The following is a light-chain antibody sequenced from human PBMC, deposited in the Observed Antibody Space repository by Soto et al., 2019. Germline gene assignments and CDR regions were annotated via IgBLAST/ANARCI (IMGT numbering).Light chain of an antibody. Sequence: EIVLTQSPGTLSLSPGERATLSCRASQSVSSSYLAWYQQKPGQAPRLLIYGASSRATGIPDRFSGSGSGTDFTLTISRLEPEDFAVYYYQQYGSSVYTFGHGTKLEIK. CDR2: GAS. CDR1: QSVSSSY. J-gene: IGKJ2*01. CDR3: QQYGSSVYT. V-gene: IGKV3-20*01.